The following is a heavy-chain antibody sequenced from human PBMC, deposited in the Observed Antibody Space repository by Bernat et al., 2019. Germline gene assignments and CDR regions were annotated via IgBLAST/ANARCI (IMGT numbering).Heavy chain of an antibody. CDR3: ARQVGPDY. V-gene: IGHV3-23*01. CDR1: GFTFSNYA. D-gene: IGHD1-26*01. Sequence: EVQVLESGGGLVQPGGSLRLSCAASGFTFSNYAMTWVRQAPGKGLEWVSSINGGGGNTYYADSVKGRFTISRDNSKNTLYLQMNSLRAEDTAVYYCARQVGPDYWGRGTLVTVSS. J-gene: IGHJ4*02. CDR2: INGGGGNT.